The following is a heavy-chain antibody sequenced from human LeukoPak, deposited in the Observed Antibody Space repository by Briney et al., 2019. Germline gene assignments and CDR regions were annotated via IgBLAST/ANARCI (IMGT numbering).Heavy chain of an antibody. J-gene: IGHJ4*02. CDR2: IKQDGSEK. CDR1: GFTFSSNW. V-gene: IGHV3-7*01. Sequence: GGSLRLSCAASGFTFSSNWMSWVRQAPGKGLEWVANIKQDGSEKYHVDSVKGRFTISRDNAKNSLYLQMNSLRAEDTAVYYCARDRTWYSNWGQVTLVTVSS. D-gene: IGHD2-15*01. CDR3: ARDRTWYSN.